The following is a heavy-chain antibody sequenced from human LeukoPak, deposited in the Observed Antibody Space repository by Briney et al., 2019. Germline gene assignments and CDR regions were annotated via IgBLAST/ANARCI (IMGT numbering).Heavy chain of an antibody. CDR1: GFTFSSYA. Sequence: PGGSLRLSCAASGFTFSSYAMHWVRQAPGKGLEWVAVTSYEGSNKYYADSVKGRFTISRDKSKNTLYLQMNSLRAEDTAVYYCARDRSGWYFDYWGQGTLVTVSS. V-gene: IGHV3-30-3*01. J-gene: IGHJ4*02. CDR3: ARDRSGWYFDY. D-gene: IGHD6-19*01. CDR2: TSYEGSNK.